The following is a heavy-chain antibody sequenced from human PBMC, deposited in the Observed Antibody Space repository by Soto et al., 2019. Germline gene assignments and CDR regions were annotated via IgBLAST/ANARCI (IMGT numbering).Heavy chain of an antibody. J-gene: IGHJ6*02. CDR1: DFTFSTYG. CDR2: IWYDGSKK. CDR3: ARAWGEYYYSYYGMDV. Sequence: QVQLVESGGGVVQPGRSLRLSCAASDFTFSTYGMHWVRQAPGKGLEWVAVIWYDGSKKYHAASVKGRFTISRDNSKNTVYLQMNSLRAEDTAVYYCARAWGEYYYSYYGMDVWGQGTTVTVSS. V-gene: IGHV3-33*01. D-gene: IGHD3-16*01.